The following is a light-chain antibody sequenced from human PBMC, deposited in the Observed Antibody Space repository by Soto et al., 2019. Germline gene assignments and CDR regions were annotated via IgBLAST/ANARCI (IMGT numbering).Light chain of an antibody. CDR2: GAS. Sequence: EIGLTLSPVTLSLSPGEIATLSCRASQSVSNNYLAWYQQKPGQAPRLLIYGASNRATGIPDRLSGSGSGTDFTLTISRLEPEDFAVYYCQQYGSSGTFGQGTKVDIK. CDR3: QQYGSSGT. J-gene: IGKJ1*01. CDR1: QSVSNNY. V-gene: IGKV3-20*01.